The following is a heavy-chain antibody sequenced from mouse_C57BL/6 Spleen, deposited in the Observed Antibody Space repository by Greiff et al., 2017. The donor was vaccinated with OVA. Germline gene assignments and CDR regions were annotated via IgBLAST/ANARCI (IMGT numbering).Heavy chain of an antibody. CDR1: GFNITDYY. CDR3: ARILYYGSSYYAMDY. Sequence: VQLQQSGAELVKPGASVKLSCTASGFNITDYYMHWVKQRPEQGLEWIGSIDPEDGDTIYAPKFQGKATITADTSSNTAYLQLSSLTSRDTAVDYCARILYYGSSYYAMDYWGQGTSVTVSS. D-gene: IGHD1-1*01. J-gene: IGHJ4*01. CDR2: IDPEDGDT. V-gene: IGHV14-2*01.